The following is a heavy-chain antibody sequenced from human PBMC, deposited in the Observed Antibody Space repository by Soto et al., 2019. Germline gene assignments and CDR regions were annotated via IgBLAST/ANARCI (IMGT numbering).Heavy chain of an antibody. CDR3: AKAVGSYGNFDY. D-gene: IGHD5-18*01. CDR1: GFTFDDYA. CDR2: ISWNSGSI. Sequence: EVQLVESGGGLVQPGRSLRLSCAASGFTFDDYAMHWVRQAPGKGLEWVSGISWNSGSIDYADSVKGRFTISRDNAKNSLYLQMNSLRAEDTALYYCAKAVGSYGNFDYWGQGTLVTVSS. J-gene: IGHJ4*02. V-gene: IGHV3-9*01.